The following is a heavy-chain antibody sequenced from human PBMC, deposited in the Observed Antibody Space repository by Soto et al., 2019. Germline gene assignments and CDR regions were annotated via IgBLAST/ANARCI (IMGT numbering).Heavy chain of an antibody. J-gene: IGHJ6*03. D-gene: IGHD2-2*01. CDR1: GYTFTTYI. V-gene: IGHV1-3*01. CDR2: INAGNGYT. Sequence: QVLLVQSGAEVKMPGASVKVSCKASGYTFTTYIIHWVRQAPGQRLEWMGWINAGNGYTKCSQRFQDRVTFTRDTYATKAYRDFSRLRSEDTAVYYCARWRDPDQFYYYLDVWGTGTTVTVSS. CDR3: ARWRDPDQFYYYLDV.